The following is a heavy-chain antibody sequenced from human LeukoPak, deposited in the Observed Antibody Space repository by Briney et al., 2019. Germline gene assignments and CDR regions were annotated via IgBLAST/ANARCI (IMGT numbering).Heavy chain of an antibody. CDR2: INWNSGSI. CDR3: AKDMMAIVGGTTSAFDM. D-gene: IGHD1-26*01. J-gene: IGHJ3*02. Sequence: SLRLSCAASGFTFSNYSMNWVRQAPGKGLEWVSGINWNSGSIDYAESVKGRFTISRDNAKNSLYLQMNSLRAEDTALYYCAKDMMAIVGGTTSAFDMWGQGTMVTVSS. CDR1: GFTFSNYS. V-gene: IGHV3-9*01.